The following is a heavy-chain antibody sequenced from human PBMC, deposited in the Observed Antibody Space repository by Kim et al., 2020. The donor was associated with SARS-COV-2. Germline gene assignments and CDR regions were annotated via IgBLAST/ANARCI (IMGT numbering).Heavy chain of an antibody. J-gene: IGHJ4*02. D-gene: IGHD2-15*01. Sequence: GESLKISCKGSEYKFTNYWISWVRQMPGKGLEWMGRIDPSDSSTNYSPSFKGHVTISADRSISTAYLQWSSLKASDTAMYKCARHYCSGGSCSLDYWGQGTLVTVSS. CDR2: IDPSDSST. CDR1: EYKFTNYW. V-gene: IGHV5-10-1*01. CDR3: ARHYCSGGSCSLDY.